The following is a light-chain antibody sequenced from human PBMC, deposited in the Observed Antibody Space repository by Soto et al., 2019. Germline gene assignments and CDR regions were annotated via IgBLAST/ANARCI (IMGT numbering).Light chain of an antibody. CDR1: QSISSY. CDR2: ATS. V-gene: IGKV1-39*01. CDR3: QLSYHTLFN. Sequence: IQMTHSPSSLSSSVGDRVTVTCRSSQSISSYLNCYQQKPGKAPKLLIYATSSLQNGVPSSFSGSGSGTDFTLTISSLQPEDFAPYYCQLSYHTLFNFDHGNNVHIK. J-gene: IGKJ3*01.